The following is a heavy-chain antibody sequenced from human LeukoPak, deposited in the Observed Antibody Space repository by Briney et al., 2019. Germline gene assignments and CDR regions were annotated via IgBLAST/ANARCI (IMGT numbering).Heavy chain of an antibody. CDR1: GFTFSDYY. CDR3: ARADSSSWFDY. Sequence: PGGSLRLSCAASGFTFSDYYMVWIRQAPGKGPEWVSVISSSGSSTNYADSVRGRFTVSRDNAKNTLFLQMNSLRPEDSAVYYCARADSSSWFDYWGQRPLVSVSS. CDR2: ISSSGSST. V-gene: IGHV3-11*05. J-gene: IGHJ4*02. D-gene: IGHD3-22*01.